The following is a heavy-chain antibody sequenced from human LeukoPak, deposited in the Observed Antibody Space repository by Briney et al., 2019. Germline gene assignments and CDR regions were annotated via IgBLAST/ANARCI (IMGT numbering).Heavy chain of an antibody. CDR3: ARDHHRGRDGYNPSGGTDY. D-gene: IGHD5-24*01. J-gene: IGHJ4*02. Sequence: ASETLSLTCTVSGGSISSYYWSWIRQPAGKGLEWIGRIYTSGSTNYNPSLKSRVTISVDTSKNQFSLKLSSVTAADTAVYYCARDHHRGRDGYNPSGGTDYWGQGTLVTVSS. CDR2: IYTSGST. CDR1: GGSISSYY. V-gene: IGHV4-4*07.